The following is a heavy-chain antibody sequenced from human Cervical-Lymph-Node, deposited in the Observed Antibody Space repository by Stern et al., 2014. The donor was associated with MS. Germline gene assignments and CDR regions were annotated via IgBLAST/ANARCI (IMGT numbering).Heavy chain of an antibody. CDR3: ARHVQGFDY. V-gene: IGHV5-51*01. J-gene: IGHJ4*02. CDR2: SYPYDCDT. CDR1: GYSFTIYY. Sequence: VQLVQSGADVVQPGASLKISCKLSGYSFTIYYIAWVRQIPGKGLEGRGVSYPYDCDTTYRPSVQGQVSISADKAITTVCLQRSSLRAADTAMYYCARHVQGFDYWGQGTLVTVSS.